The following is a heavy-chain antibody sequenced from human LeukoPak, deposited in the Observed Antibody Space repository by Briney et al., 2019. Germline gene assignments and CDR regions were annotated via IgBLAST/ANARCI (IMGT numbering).Heavy chain of an antibody. CDR3: ARDNISFQLEKATIPLAH. J-gene: IGHJ4*02. V-gene: IGHV3-30*04. CDR1: GFIFSSYA. D-gene: IGHD5-24*01. Sequence: GGSLRLSCAASGFIFSSYAMNWVRQAPGKGLEWVAVISYDGSHKYYADSVKGRFTISRDNSKNTLYLQMNSLRPEDTAVYYCARDNISFQLEKATIPLAHWGQGTLVTVSS. CDR2: ISYDGSHK.